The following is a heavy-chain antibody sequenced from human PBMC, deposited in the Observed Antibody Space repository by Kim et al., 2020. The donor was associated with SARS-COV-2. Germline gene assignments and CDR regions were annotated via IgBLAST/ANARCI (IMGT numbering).Heavy chain of an antibody. CDR1: GGSISSGSYY. CDR3: AREDPRGRSGGGPRFDP. D-gene: IGHD3-16*01. J-gene: IGHJ5*02. CDR2: IYTSGST. Sequence: SETLSLTCTVSGGSISSGSYYWSWIRQPAGKGLEWIGRIYTSGSTNYNPSLKSRVTISVDTSKNQFSLKLSSVTAADTAVYYCAREDPRGRSGGGPRFDPWGQGTLVTVSS. V-gene: IGHV4-61*02.